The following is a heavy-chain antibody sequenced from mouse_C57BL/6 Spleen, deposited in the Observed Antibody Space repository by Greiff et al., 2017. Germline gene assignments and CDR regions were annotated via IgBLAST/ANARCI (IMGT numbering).Heavy chain of an antibody. CDR1: GYTFTSYW. V-gene: IGHV1-69*01. D-gene: IGHD6-1*01. Sequence: QVQLQQPGAELVMPGASVKLSCKASGYTFTSYWMHWVKQRPGQGLEWIGEIDPSDSYTNYNQKFKGKSTLTVDKSSSTAYMQRSSLTSEDSAVYYCARRAAPYYAMDYWGQGTSVTVSS. CDR2: IDPSDSYT. J-gene: IGHJ4*01. CDR3: ARRAAPYYAMDY.